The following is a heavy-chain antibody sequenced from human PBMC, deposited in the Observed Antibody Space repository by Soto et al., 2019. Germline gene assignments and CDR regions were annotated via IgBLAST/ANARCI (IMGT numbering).Heavy chain of an antibody. CDR1: GYSFTSYW. CDR3: ARRSGGSSDYCMDV. D-gene: IGHD2-15*01. V-gene: IGHV5-51*01. CDR2: IYPDDSDT. Sequence: GESLKISCKGSGYSFTSYWIGWVRQMPGKGLEWMEIIYPDDSDTRYSPSFQGQVTISPDNAISTPYLQWSSLRASDTAMYYWARRSGGSSDYCMDVWGKGTTVTVSS. J-gene: IGHJ6*03.